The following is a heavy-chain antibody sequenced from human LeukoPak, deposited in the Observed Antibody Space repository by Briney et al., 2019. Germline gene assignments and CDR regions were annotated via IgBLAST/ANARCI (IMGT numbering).Heavy chain of an antibody. CDR1: GYSFTSYW. J-gene: IGHJ4*02. V-gene: IGHV5-51*01. Sequence: GESLKISCKGSGYSFTSYWIGWVRQMPGKGLEWMGIVYPDNSDTRYSPSFQGQVTFSADKSINTAYLQWSSLKVSDTAMYYCARVDDLLAGPGDYYFDYWGQGTLVTVSS. CDR3: ARVDDLLAGPGDYYFDY. CDR2: VYPDNSDT. D-gene: IGHD3-9*01.